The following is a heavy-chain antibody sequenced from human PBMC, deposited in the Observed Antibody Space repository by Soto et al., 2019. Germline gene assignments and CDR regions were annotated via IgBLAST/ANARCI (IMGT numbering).Heavy chain of an antibody. Sequence: SETLSLTCAVSGGSFSGYYWSWIRQPPGKGLEWIGEINHSGSTNYNPSLKSRVTISVDTSKNQFSLKLSSVTAADTAVYYCARSLRRYYDILTGYYRPDNWFDPWGQGTLVTVSS. CDR3: ARSLRRYYDILTGYYRPDNWFDP. V-gene: IGHV4-34*01. CDR2: INHSGST. D-gene: IGHD3-9*01. CDR1: GGSFSGYY. J-gene: IGHJ5*02.